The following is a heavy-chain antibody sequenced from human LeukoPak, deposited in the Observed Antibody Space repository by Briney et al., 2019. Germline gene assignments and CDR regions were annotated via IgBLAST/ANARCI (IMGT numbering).Heavy chain of an antibody. D-gene: IGHD6-13*01. V-gene: IGHV4-39*07. Sequence: SETLSLTCTVSGGSISSSSYYWGWIRQPPGKGLEWIGSIYYSGSTYYNPSLKSRVTISVDTSKNQFSLKLSSVTAADTAVYYCARGTGEDPAAAAAQGYYYYYYYMDVWGKGTTVTVSS. CDR2: IYYSGST. CDR3: ARGTGEDPAAAAAQGYYYYYYYMDV. J-gene: IGHJ6*03. CDR1: GGSISSSSYY.